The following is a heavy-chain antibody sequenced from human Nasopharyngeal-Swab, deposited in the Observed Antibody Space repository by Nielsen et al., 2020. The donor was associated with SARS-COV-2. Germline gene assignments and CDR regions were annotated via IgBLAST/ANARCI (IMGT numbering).Heavy chain of an antibody. Sequence: SETLSLTCAVYGGSFSSYYWNWIRQPPGKGLEWIGEINHGGGTNYNPSLKSRVTISVDTSKNQFSLNLSSVTAADTAVYYCARGRQQWLISDYWCQGTLVTVSS. J-gene: IGHJ4*02. CDR1: GGSFSSYY. CDR3: ARGRQQWLISDY. V-gene: IGHV4-34*01. CDR2: INHGGGT. D-gene: IGHD6-19*01.